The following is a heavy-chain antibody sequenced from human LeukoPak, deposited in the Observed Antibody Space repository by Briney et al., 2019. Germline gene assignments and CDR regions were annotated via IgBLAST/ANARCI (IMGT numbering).Heavy chain of an antibody. CDR2: TSVYNGNT. CDR1: GYKINTYD. J-gene: IGHJ5*02. V-gene: IGHV1-18*01. D-gene: IGHD5-24*01. CDR3: ARDNSVRDEAWWFNP. Sequence: ASVKVSCKASGYKINTYDISWLRQAPGQGLEWMGWTSVYNGNTDYAQKFQGRVTLTRDMSTSTDYLELSSLRSEDTAVYYCARDNSVRDEAWWFNPWGQGTLVTVSS.